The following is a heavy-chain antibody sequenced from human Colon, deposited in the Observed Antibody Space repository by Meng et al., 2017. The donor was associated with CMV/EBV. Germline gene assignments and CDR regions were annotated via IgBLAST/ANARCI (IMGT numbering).Heavy chain of an antibody. CDR1: GYTFTFYG. CDR3: IKEDWYFDF. Sequence: QGQMVQAGVEVRKPGASVKVSCKASGYTFTFYGISWVRHAPGQGLEWMGWIYPQNGGTYFAQKFQGRVTMTSDTSISTAYMELSSLTSDDTAIYYCIKEDWYFDFWGQGTLVTVSS. D-gene: IGHD2-21*01. V-gene: IGHV1-18*01. J-gene: IGHJ4*02. CDR2: IYPQNGGT.